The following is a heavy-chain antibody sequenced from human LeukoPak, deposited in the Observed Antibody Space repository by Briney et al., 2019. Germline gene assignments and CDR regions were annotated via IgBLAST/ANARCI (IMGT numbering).Heavy chain of an antibody. CDR3: ARYTAMVNDAFDI. Sequence: SQTLSLTCTVSTGSISSGSYCWRWIRQPAGKGLECIVHIYTSGTTNYNPSLKSRIIISVDTSKNQFSLKLNSVTAADTAVYYCARYTAMVNDAFDIWGQGTMVTVSS. J-gene: IGHJ3*02. V-gene: IGHV4-61*09. CDR2: IYTSGTT. D-gene: IGHD5-18*01. CDR1: TGSISSGSYC.